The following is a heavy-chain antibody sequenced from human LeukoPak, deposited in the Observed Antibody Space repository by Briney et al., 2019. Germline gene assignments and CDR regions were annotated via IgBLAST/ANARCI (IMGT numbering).Heavy chain of an antibody. V-gene: IGHV4-34*01. CDR3: ARITMVRGGKDY. J-gene: IGHJ4*02. D-gene: IGHD3-10*01. CDR1: GGSFSGYY. Sequence: PSETLSLTCAVYGGSFSGYYWSWIRQPPGKGLEWIGEINHSGSTNYNPSLKSRVTISVDTSKNQFSLKLSSVTAADTAVYYCARITMVRGGKDYWGQGTLVTVSS. CDR2: INHSGST.